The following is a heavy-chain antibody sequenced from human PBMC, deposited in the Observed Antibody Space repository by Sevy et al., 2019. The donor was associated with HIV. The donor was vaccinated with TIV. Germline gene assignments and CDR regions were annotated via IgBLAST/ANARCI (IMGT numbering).Heavy chain of an antibody. CDR1: GFTLTDYS. J-gene: IGHJ4*01. CDR2: ISSAGAYI. D-gene: IGHD5-18*01. CDR3: ARDLGYTYAFPSFDY. V-gene: IGHV3-21*06. Sequence: GGSLRLSCEVSGFTLTDYSMDWVRQPPGKGLEWVSSISSAGAYIYYADSVKGRFTISRDIAKNSIYLQMNSLRVEDTAVYYCARDLGYTYAFPSFDYWGHGTLVTVSS.